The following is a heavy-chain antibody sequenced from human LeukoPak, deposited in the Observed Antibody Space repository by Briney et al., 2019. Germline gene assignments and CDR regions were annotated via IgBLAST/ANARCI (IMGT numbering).Heavy chain of an antibody. CDR3: VRDFRTTVTTYYYYYGMDV. D-gene: IGHD4-17*01. CDR2: ISYDGSNK. CDR1: GFTFSSYA. Sequence: GGSLRLSCAASGFTFSSYAMHWVRQAPGKGLEWVAVISYDGSNKYYADSVKGRFTISRDNSKNTLYLQMNSLRAEDTAVYYCVRDFRTTVTTYYYYYGMDVWGQGTTVTVSS. V-gene: IGHV3-30*04. J-gene: IGHJ6*02.